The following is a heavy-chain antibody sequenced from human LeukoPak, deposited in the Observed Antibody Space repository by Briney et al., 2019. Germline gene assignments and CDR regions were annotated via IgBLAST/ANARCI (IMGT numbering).Heavy chain of an antibody. CDR3: ARGFLQLTPYYFDY. V-gene: IGHV3-66*01. J-gene: IGHJ4*02. Sequence: GGSLRLSCAASGFDLSINYMNWIRQSPEKGLEWVSIIHNDGSTYYADSVKGRFTVSRDNSKNTVSLQMDSLRVDDTGIYYCARGFLQLTPYYFDYWGQGALVTVSS. CDR2: IHNDGST. CDR1: GFDLSINY. D-gene: IGHD1-1*01.